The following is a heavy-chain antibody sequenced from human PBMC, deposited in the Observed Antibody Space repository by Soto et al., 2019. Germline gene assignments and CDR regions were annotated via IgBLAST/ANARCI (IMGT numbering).Heavy chain of an antibody. CDR2: ISSGSSFI. D-gene: IGHD4-17*01. CDR3: ARVRLTPTVTPGDHYYYYHGLDV. J-gene: IGHJ6*02. CDR1: GFTFNSYS. V-gene: IGHV3-21*01. Sequence: GGSLRLSCAASGFTFNSYSTNWVRQAPGKGLEWVSSISSGSSFIFYADSVKGRFTISRDNAKDSLYLQMNGLSAEDTAVYYCARVRLTPTVTPGDHYYYYHGLDVWGQGTTVTVSS.